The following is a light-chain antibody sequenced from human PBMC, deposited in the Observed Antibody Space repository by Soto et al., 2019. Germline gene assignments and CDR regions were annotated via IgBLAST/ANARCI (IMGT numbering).Light chain of an antibody. CDR1: SSDVGTYNL. CDR2: EGS. CDR3: CSYAGSITYV. J-gene: IGLJ1*01. Sequence: ALAQPASVSGSPGQSITISCTGTSSDVGTYNLVSWYQQRPGKAPKLMIYEGSKRPSGVSNRFSGSKSGNTASLTISGLQAEDEADYYCCSYAGSITYVFGTGTKVTVL. V-gene: IGLV2-23*01.